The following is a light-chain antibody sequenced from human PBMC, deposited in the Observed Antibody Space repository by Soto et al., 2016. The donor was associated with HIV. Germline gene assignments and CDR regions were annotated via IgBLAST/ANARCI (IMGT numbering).Light chain of an antibody. J-gene: IGKJ2*01. CDR1: QGISSY. CDR2: AAS. V-gene: IGKV1-8*01. CDR3: QQYNSALYT. Sequence: AIRMTQSPSSFSASTGDRVTITCRASQGISSYLAWYQQKPGKAPKLLIYAASTLQSGVPSRFSGSGSGTDFTLTISCLQSEDFATYYCQQYNSALYTFGQGTKLEIK.